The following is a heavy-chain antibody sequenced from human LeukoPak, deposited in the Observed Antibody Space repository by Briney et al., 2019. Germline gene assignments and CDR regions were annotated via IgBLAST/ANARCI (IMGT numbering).Heavy chain of an antibody. J-gene: IGHJ6*02. V-gene: IGHV1-2*06. CDR1: GYTFTGYY. CDR3: ARAYNPSGYDFWSGYPRYGMDV. CDR2: INPNSGGT. D-gene: IGHD3-3*01. Sequence: GASVKVSCKASGYTFTGYYMHWVRQAPGQGLEWMGRINPNSGGTNYAQKFQGRVTMTRDTSISTAYMELSRLRSDDTAVYYCARAYNPSGYDFWSGYPRYGMDVWGQGTTVTVSS.